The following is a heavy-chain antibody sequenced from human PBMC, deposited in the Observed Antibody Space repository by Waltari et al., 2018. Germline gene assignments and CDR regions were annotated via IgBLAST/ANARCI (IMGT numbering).Heavy chain of an antibody. Sequence: EDQLVESGGGLAQPGESLRLSCAASGFTFSRYWMDWFCQAPGWGLVWVSRISSDGSTITYADSVKGRFTISRDNAKNTLYVQMNRLRAEDTAVYYCARVATKTYSSPVPGRPYYYGMDVWGQGTTVTVSS. D-gene: IGHD3-22*01. J-gene: IGHJ6*02. V-gene: IGHV3-74*01. CDR2: ISSDGSTI. CDR3: ARVATKTYSSPVPGRPYYYGMDV. CDR1: GFTFSRYW.